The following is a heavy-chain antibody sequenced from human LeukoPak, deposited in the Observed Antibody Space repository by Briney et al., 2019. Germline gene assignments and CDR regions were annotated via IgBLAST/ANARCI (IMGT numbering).Heavy chain of an antibody. CDR3: VSDRETQEQI. CDR2: ISYNGDST. CDR1: GXTFRRHN. D-gene: IGHD1-26*01. Sequence: PGGSLRLSWSGSGXTFRRHNLHWVRQAPGKGLEYVSAISYNGDSTYYVDSVKGRFTISRDNSKNTLDLQMSSLRPEDTAVYYCVSDRETQEQIWGPGTLVTVSS. J-gene: IGHJ3*02. V-gene: IGHV3-64D*09.